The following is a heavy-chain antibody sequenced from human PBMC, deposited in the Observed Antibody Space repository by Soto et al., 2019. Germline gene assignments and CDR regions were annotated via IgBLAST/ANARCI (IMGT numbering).Heavy chain of an antibody. V-gene: IGHV3-74*01. Sequence: EVQLVESGGGLVQPGGSLRLSCAASGFTFSNYWMYWVRQAPGKGLVWVSRTNSDRSVSSYADSVKGRLTISRDNVKNTLYLQMNSLRAEDTAVYYCARGDCVGGTCYSLAGSFYYYMDVWGKGTTVTVFS. CDR3: ARGDCVGGTCYSLAGSFYYYMDV. CDR2: TNSDRSVS. CDR1: GFTFSNYW. D-gene: IGHD2-15*01. J-gene: IGHJ6*03.